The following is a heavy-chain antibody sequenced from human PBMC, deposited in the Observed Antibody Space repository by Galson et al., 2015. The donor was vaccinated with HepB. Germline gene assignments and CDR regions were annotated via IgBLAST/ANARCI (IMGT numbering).Heavy chain of an antibody. CDR2: FDPEDGET. Sequence: SVKVSCKVSGYTLTELSMHWVRQAPGEGLEWMGGFDPEDGETIYAQKFQGRVTMTEDTSTDTAYMELSSLRSEDTAVYYCATDISRRYCSGGSCYDYWGQGTLVTVSS. CDR1: GYTLTELS. D-gene: IGHD2-15*01. J-gene: IGHJ4*02. V-gene: IGHV1-24*01. CDR3: ATDISRRYCSGGSCYDY.